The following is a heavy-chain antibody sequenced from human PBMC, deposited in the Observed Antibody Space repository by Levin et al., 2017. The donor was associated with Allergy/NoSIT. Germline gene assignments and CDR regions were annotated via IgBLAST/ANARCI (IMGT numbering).Heavy chain of an antibody. J-gene: IGHJ4*02. D-gene: IGHD6-25*01. Sequence: PGGSLRLSCKTSGYSFTNYWIGWVRQMPGKGLEWMGLIYPEDSDTRYSPSFRGQVTISADKSITTAYLQWSSLKASDTAMYYCVGLGGSGYSIYYWGRGTLVTVSS. CDR3: VGLGGSGYSIYY. V-gene: IGHV5-51*01. CDR1: GYSFTNYW. CDR2: IYPEDSDT.